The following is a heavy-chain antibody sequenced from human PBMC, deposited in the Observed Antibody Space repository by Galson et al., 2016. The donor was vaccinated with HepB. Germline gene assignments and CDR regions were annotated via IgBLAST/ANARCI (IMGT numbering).Heavy chain of an antibody. CDR2: IWYDGSNK. V-gene: IGHV3-33*01. J-gene: IGHJ4*02. CDR3: ARDRTYHWNYVDYFDY. Sequence: SGFTFSSYNIHWVRQAPGKGLEWVAVIWYDGSNKYYADSVKGRFTISRDNSKNTLYLQMNSLRAEDTAVYYCARDRTYHWNYVDYFDYWGQGTLVTVSS. CDR1: GFTFSSYN. D-gene: IGHD1-7*01.